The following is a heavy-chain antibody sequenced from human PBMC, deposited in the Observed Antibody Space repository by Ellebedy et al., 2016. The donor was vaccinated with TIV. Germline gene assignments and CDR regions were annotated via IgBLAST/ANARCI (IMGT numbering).Heavy chain of an antibody. D-gene: IGHD3-16*02. J-gene: IGHJ4*02. CDR2: IYYSGST. V-gene: IGHV4-39*01. Sequence: GSLRLSCTVSGGSISSSSYYWGWIRQPPGKGLEWIGSIYYSGSTYYNPSLKSRVTISVDTSKNQFSLKLSSVTAADTAVYYCASLSRSDYWGQGTLVTVSS. CDR1: GGSISSSSYY. CDR3: ASLSRSDY.